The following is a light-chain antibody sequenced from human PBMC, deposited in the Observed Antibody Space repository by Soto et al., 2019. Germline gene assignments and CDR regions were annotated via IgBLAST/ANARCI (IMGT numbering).Light chain of an antibody. CDR2: DAS. CDR1: ESVSSS. J-gene: IGKJ2*01. CDR3: QQYESFSPYT. V-gene: IGKV1-5*01. Sequence: DIRMTQSPSTLSAVVGDRVTITCRASESVSSSVAWYQQKSGKAPKLLIYDASTLESGVPSRFSGSGFGTEFTLTINSLQPDDFGTYYCQQYESFSPYTFGRGTRLEIK.